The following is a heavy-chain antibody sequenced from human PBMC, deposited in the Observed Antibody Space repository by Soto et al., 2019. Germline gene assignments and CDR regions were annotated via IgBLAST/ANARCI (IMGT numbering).Heavy chain of an antibody. CDR1: GFTFSNAW. J-gene: IGHJ4*02. Sequence: PGGSLRLSCAASGFTFSNAWMSWVRQAPGNGLEWVGRIKSKTDGGTTDYAAPVKGRFTISRDDSKNTLYLQMNSLKTEDTAVYYCTTDQYYYDSSGYPVGHIDYWGQGTLVTVSS. CDR3: TTDQYYYDSSGYPVGHIDY. V-gene: IGHV3-15*01. D-gene: IGHD3-22*01. CDR2: IKSKTDGGTT.